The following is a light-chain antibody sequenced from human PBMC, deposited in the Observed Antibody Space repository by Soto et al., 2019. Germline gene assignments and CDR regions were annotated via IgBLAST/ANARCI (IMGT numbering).Light chain of an antibody. V-gene: IGKV3-11*01. CDR1: QSVSSY. CDR2: DAS. J-gene: IGKJ5*01. Sequence: EIVLTPSPATLSLSPVARATLSCRASQSVSSYLAWYQQKPGQAPRLLIYDASNRATGIPARFSGSGSGTDFTLTISSLQPEEFAVYYCQQRSNWPPTFGQGTRLEIK. CDR3: QQRSNWPPT.